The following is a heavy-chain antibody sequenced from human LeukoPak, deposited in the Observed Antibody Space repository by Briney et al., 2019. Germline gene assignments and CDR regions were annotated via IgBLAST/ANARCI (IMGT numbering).Heavy chain of an antibody. CDR3: ARDSGYYGAFDI. CDR1: GFTFSSYA. J-gene: IGHJ3*02. Sequence: GGSLRLSCAASGFTFSSYAMSWVRQAPGKGLEWVANIKQDGSEKYYVDSAKGRFTISRDNAKNSLYLQMNSLRAEDTAVYYCARDSGYYGAFDIWGQGTMVTVSS. CDR2: IKQDGSEK. V-gene: IGHV3-7*03. D-gene: IGHD3-22*01.